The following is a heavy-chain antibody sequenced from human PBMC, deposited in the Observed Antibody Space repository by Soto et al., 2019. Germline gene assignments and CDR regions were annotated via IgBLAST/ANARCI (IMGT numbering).Heavy chain of an antibody. D-gene: IGHD5-12*01. J-gene: IGHJ4*02. CDR3: ARHVNIVATTSDY. Sequence: EVQLVESGGGLVQPGGSLRLSCAASGFTFSSYSMNWVRQAPGKGLEWVSSISSSSSYIYYADSVKGRFTISRDNAKNSLYLQMNSLRAEDTAVYYCARHVNIVATTSDYWGQGTLVTVSS. CDR2: ISSSSSYI. CDR1: GFTFSSYS. V-gene: IGHV3-21*01.